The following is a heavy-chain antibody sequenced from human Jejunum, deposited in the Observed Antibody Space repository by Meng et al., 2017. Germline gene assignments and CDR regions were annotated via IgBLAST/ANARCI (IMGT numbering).Heavy chain of an antibody. J-gene: IGHJ4*02. CDR3: AKLTSL. D-gene: IGHD3-16*01. V-gene: IGHV3-23*01. CDR1: GFTFSSSS. Sequence: GGSLRLSCAASGFTFSSSSMSWVRQAPGKGLEWVSTFTGTTTSTYYADSVKGRFTISRDNSKNTLYLQMNSLRAEDTAVYYCAKLTSLWGQGTLVTLSS. CDR2: FTGTTTST.